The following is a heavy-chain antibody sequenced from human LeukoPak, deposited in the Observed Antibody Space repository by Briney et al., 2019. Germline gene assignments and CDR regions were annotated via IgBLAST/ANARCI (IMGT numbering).Heavy chain of an antibody. CDR2: INHSGST. D-gene: IGHD3-3*01. CDR1: GGSFSGYY. J-gene: IGHJ4*02. V-gene: IGHV4-34*01. CDR3: ARGVRTIFGVVIIRDYFDY. Sequence: KPSETLSLXCAVYGGSFSGYYWSWIRQPPGKGLEWIGEINHSGSTNYNPSLKSRVTISVDTSKNQFSLKLSSVTAADTAVYYCARGVRTIFGVVIIRDYFDYWGQGTLVTVSS.